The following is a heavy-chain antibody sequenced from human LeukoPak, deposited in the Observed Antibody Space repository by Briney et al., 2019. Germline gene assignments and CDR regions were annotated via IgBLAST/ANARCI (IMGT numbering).Heavy chain of an antibody. Sequence: GGSLRLSCAASGFTFSSYGMHWVRQAPGKGLEWVAVIWYDGSNKYYADSVKGRFTISRDNSKNTLYLQMNSLRAEDTAVYYCARDPSDDILTGYSDYWGHGALVTVSS. V-gene: IGHV3-33*01. CDR1: GFTFSSYG. D-gene: IGHD3-9*01. CDR2: IWYDGSNK. J-gene: IGHJ4*01. CDR3: ARDPSDDILTGYSDY.